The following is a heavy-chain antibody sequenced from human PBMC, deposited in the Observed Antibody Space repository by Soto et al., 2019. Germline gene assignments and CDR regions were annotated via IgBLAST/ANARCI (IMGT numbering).Heavy chain of an antibody. CDR2: FHYSGST. CDR1: GGSISSRDSY. CDR3: ARGFGRSHFDY. D-gene: IGHD3-16*01. J-gene: IGHJ4*02. V-gene: IGHV4-39*01. Sequence: PSETLSLTCTVSGGSISSRDSYWGWIRQPPGKGLEWIGSFHYSGSTYYNPSLKSRVTISVDTSKNQLSLRVTSVTAADTAVYYCARGFGRSHFDYWGQGXLVTVPS.